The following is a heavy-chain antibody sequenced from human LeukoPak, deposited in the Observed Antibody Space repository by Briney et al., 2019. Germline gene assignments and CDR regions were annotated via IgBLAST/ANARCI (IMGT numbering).Heavy chain of an antibody. Sequence: SETLSLTCTVSGGSVSGNGYYWSWIRQPPGKGLESIGYIFYSGSTNYNPSLKSRVTISVDTSNNQFSLKLSSVTAADTAVYYCARVTYDYGDYWGQGTLVTVSS. CDR2: IFYSGST. J-gene: IGHJ4*02. V-gene: IGHV4-61*08. CDR1: GGSVSGNGYY. D-gene: IGHD3-16*01. CDR3: ARVTYDYGDY.